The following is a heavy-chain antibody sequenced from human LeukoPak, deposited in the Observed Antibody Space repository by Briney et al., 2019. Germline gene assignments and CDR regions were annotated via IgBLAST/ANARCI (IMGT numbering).Heavy chain of an antibody. Sequence: PGGSLRLSCAASGFTFSSYWMHWVRQAPGKGLVWVSRINNDGGNTNYADSVKGRFTISRDNAKNMLYLQMNSLRAEDTAVYYCAKGGSSFPGDNWGQGTLVIVSS. V-gene: IGHV3-74*01. CDR1: GFTFSSYW. CDR2: INNDGGNT. D-gene: IGHD1-26*01. CDR3: AKGGSSFPGDN. J-gene: IGHJ4*02.